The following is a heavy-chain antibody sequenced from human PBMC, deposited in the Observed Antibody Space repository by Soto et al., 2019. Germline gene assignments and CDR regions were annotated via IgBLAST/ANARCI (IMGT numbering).Heavy chain of an antibody. V-gene: IGHV3-30*18. J-gene: IGHJ4*02. Sequence: GGSLRLSCAASGFTFSSYGMHWVRQAPGKGLEWVAVISYDGSNKYYADSVKGRFTISRDNSKNTLYLQMNSLRAEDTAVYYCAKDLYRSGSYVVDYWGQGTLVTVSS. D-gene: IGHD1-26*01. CDR1: GFTFSSYG. CDR3: AKDLYRSGSYVVDY. CDR2: ISYDGSNK.